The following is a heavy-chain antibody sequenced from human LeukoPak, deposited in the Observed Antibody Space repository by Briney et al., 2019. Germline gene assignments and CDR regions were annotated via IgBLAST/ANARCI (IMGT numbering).Heavy chain of an antibody. CDR1: GFTFSSYS. CDR2: ISSSSSTI. CDR3: ANPPLAVAAFYYYGMDV. J-gene: IGHJ6*02. D-gene: IGHD6-19*01. Sequence: GGSLRLSCAASGFTFSSYSMNWVRQAPGKGLEWVSYISSSSSTIYYADSVKGRFTISRDNAKNSLYLQMNSLRAEDTAVYYCANPPLAVAAFYYYGMDVWGQGTTVTVSS. V-gene: IGHV3-48*01.